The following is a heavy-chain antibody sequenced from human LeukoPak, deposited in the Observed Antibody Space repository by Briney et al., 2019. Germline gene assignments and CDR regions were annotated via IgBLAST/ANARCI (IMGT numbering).Heavy chain of an antibody. Sequence: SETLSLTCTVSGDSISSSSYYWGWIRQPPGKGLEWIGSIYYSGSTYYNPSLKSRLTISVDTSKNQFSLKVSSVTAADTAVYYCARQMVAYGDYVMDYWGQGNLVTVSS. J-gene: IGHJ4*02. CDR2: IYYSGST. CDR1: GDSISSSSYY. V-gene: IGHV4-39*01. D-gene: IGHD4-17*01. CDR3: ARQMVAYGDYVMDY.